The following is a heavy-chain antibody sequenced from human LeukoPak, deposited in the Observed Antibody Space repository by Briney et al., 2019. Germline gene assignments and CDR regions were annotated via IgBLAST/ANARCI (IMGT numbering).Heavy chain of an antibody. D-gene: IGHD3-3*01. J-gene: IGHJ4*02. CDR3: ARFKSGGFYYFDS. CDR2: IFASGSS. Sequence: PSETLSLTCSVSGARLTNPTYYQWSWFRQPPGKALEFIGKIFASGSSTLTPSLKSRVTMSLDTSKNEFCLRLTSVTAEDSAVYFCARFKSGGFYYFDSWGQGALVTVSS. V-gene: IGHV4-61*01. CDR1: GARLTNPTYY.